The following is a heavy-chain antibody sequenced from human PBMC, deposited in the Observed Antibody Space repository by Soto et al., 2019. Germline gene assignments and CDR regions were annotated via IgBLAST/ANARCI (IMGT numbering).Heavy chain of an antibody. Sequence: SVKVSCKASGGTFSSNTISWVRQAPGQGLEWMGRIIPILGIANYAQKFQGRVTITADKSTSTAYMELSSLRSEDTAVYYCARGYCSSTSCSDYYYYYYMDVWGKGTTVTVS. CDR1: GGTFSSNT. CDR2: IIPILGIA. V-gene: IGHV1-69*02. CDR3: ARGYCSSTSCSDYYYYYYMDV. D-gene: IGHD2-2*01. J-gene: IGHJ6*03.